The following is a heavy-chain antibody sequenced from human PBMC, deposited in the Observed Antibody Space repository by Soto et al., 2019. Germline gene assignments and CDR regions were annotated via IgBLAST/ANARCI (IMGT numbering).Heavy chain of an antibody. D-gene: IGHD1-26*01. J-gene: IGHJ6*02. CDR2: ISSSSSYI. CDR1: GFTCNRNS. Sequence: GLDFASCGFTCNRNSMNWVRQTPGKGLEWVSSISSSSSYIYYADSVKGRFTISRDNSKNTLYLQMNSLRAEDTAVYFCAKDFEGGAYYYGMDGWGQGTTVTVSS. V-gene: IGHV3-21*04. CDR3: AKDFEGGAYYYGMDG.